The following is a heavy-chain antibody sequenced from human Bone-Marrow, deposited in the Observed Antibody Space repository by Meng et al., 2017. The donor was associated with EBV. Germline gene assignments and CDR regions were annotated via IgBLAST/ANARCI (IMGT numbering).Heavy chain of an antibody. D-gene: IGHD6-13*01. CDR1: GYTFNGYY. J-gene: IGHJ4*02. CDR2: INPNSGGT. V-gene: IGHV1-2*06. Sequence: QVQLWRSGAEVRKPGASVKVSCKASGYTFNGYYMHWVRQAPGQGLEWMGRINPNSGGTNYAQKFQGRVTMTRDTSISTAYMELSRLRSDDTAVYYCARVLGVIAAVPGYWGQGTLVTVSS. CDR3: ARVLGVIAAVPGY.